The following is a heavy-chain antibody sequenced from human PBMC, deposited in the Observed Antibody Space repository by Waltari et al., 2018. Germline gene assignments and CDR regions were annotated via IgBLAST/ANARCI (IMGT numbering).Heavy chain of an antibody. CDR3: AREWAGFGDYGIDY. V-gene: IGHV3-66*02. Sequence: EVQLVESGGGLVQPGGSLRLSCAASGFAVSSHYMSWVRQAPRKGLEWISGMYAGGSTYYADSVKGRFTISSDNSKNMLCLQMNSLRPEDTAMYFCAREWAGFGDYGIDYGGQGSLVTVSS. CDR1: GFAVSSHY. D-gene: IGHD4-17*01. J-gene: IGHJ4*02. CDR2: MYAGGST.